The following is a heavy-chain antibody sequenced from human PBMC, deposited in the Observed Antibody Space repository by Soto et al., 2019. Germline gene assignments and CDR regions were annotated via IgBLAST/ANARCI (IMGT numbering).Heavy chain of an antibody. J-gene: IGHJ6*02. CDR1: GFTFSSYA. CDR3: ARGATHYYYYGMDV. CDR2: ISYDGSNK. Sequence: GGSLRLSCAASGFTFSSYAMHWVRQAPGKGLEWVAVISYDGSNKYYADSVRGRFTISRDNSKNTLYLQMNSLRAEDTAVYYCARGATHYYYYGMDVWGQGTTVTVSS. D-gene: IGHD1-26*01. V-gene: IGHV3-30-3*01.